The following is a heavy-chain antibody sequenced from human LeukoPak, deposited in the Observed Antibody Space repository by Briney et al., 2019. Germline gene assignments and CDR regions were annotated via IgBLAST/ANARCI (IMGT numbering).Heavy chain of an antibody. Sequence: SGPTLVNPTQTLTLTCTFSGFSLTNSGVGVGWIRQPPGKALEWLAFIFWDGDKRYNPSLKTRVTIPTDTSHNEVVLRVTNVDPADTGTYYCAHLTTIFGVVSFLDYWGQGSLVSVSS. CDR1: GFSLTNSGVG. CDR2: IFWDGDK. CDR3: AHLTTIFGVVSFLDY. J-gene: IGHJ4*01. D-gene: IGHD3-3*01. V-gene: IGHV2-5*02.